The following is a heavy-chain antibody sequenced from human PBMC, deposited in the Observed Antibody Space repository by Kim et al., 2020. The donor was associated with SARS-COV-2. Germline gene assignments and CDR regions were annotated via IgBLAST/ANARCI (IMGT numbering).Heavy chain of an antibody. CDR2: IYYHGNT. CDR1: GGSISSSRYY. J-gene: IGHJ4*02. D-gene: IGHD3-16*01. V-gene: IGHV4-39*01. Sequence: SETLSLTCNVSGGSISSSRYYWGWIRQSPGKPLEWMGSIYYHGNTYYNPSLRNRLTISVDSSKNQFSLNLRSVTAADAGVYFCARREYYDAWTGTPTYWGQGVLVTVSS. CDR3: ARREYYDAWTGTPTY.